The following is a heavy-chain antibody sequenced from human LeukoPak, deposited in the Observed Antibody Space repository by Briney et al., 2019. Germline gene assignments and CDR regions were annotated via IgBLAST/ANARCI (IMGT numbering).Heavy chain of an antibody. CDR2: THYSGST. CDR3: ARHDYSNLFPFDY. D-gene: IGHD4-11*01. J-gene: IGHJ4*02. Sequence: GSLRLSCAASGFTSSSYSMNWIRQPPGKGLEWIGSTHYSGSTHYNSSLKSRVTISLNTSKNQFSLKLSSVTAADTAVYYCARHDYSNLFPFDYWGQGTLVTVSS. V-gene: IGHV4-39*01. CDR1: GFTSSSYS.